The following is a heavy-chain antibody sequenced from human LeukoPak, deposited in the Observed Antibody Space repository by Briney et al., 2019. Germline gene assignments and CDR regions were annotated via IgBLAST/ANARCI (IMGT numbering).Heavy chain of an antibody. CDR1: RNTFTNYW. CDR2: IYPGDSET. D-gene: IGHD3-3*01. CDR3: ARLTSNYDFWSGYLRTNYYYYYMDV. J-gene: IGHJ6*03. V-gene: IGHV5-51*01. Sequence: GESLKISCKGSRNTFTNYWIGWVRQLPGKGLEWMGIIYPGDSETRYSPSFQGQVTMSVDKSISTAYLQWSSLKASDTAMYYCARLTSNYDFWSGYLRTNYYYYYMDVWGKGTTVTVSS.